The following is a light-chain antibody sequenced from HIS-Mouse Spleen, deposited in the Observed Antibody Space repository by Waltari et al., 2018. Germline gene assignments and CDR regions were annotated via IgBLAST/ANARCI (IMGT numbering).Light chain of an antibody. CDR2: AFS. Sequence: QSALTQPPSASGSPGQSVTISCTGTSSDVGGYNYVSWYQQHPGKAPKLMIYAFSKRPSGVPHRFSGSKSGNTASLTVSGLQAEDEADYYCSSYAGSNNYVFGTGTKFTVL. CDR3: SSYAGSNNYV. CDR1: SSDVGGYNY. J-gene: IGLJ1*01. V-gene: IGLV2-8*01.